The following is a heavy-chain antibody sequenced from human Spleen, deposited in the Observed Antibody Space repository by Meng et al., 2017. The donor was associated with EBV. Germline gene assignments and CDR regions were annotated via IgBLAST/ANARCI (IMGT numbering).Heavy chain of an antibody. CDR3: ARGPYYE. D-gene: IGHD1-26*01. Sequence: QVHLQKSGAGLLNPSETLSLSCAVSGGSFSSYYWSWIRQPPGKGLEWIGEINQSGSIYYNPSLMGRVTISGDTSRNQFSLKLISVTAADTAVYYCARGPYYEWGQGTLVTVSS. CDR2: INQSGSI. CDR1: GGSFSSYY. V-gene: IGHV4-34*01. J-gene: IGHJ4*02.